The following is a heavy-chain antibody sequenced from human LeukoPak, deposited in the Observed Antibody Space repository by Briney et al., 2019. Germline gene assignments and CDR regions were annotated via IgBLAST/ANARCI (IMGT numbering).Heavy chain of an antibody. CDR1: GFTVSSNY. CDR2: IYNSGST. Sequence: GGSLRLSCAASGFTVSSNYMSWVRQAPGKGLEWVSVIYNSGSTYYIVSVKGRFTISINNSKNTLYLQMNILRDDDTAVYYCARSRPPDIEAAGTPFDHWGQGTLVTVSS. D-gene: IGHD6-13*01. V-gene: IGHV3-53*01. J-gene: IGHJ4*02. CDR3: ARSRPPDIEAAGTPFDH.